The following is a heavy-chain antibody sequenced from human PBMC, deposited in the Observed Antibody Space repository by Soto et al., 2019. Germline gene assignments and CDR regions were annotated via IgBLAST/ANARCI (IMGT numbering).Heavy chain of an antibody. Sequence: QVQLQESGPGLVQPSGTLSLTCAVSGDSINNSHWWSWVRQTPGKGLEWIGDTYHSGTTNYNPSHKTRVTISIDKSKNQFSLKMNSVSAADTAVYYCAREVNSSPARGPNWFDPWGQGALVTVSS. CDR1: GDSINNSHW. J-gene: IGHJ5*02. V-gene: IGHV4-4*02. D-gene: IGHD6-13*01. CDR3: AREVNSSPARGPNWFDP. CDR2: TYHSGTT.